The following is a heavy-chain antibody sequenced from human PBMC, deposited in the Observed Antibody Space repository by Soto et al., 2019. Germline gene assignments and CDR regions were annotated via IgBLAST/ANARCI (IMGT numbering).Heavy chain of an antibody. V-gene: IGHV1-69*13. Sequence: SVKVSCKASGGTFSSYAISWVRQAPGQGLEWMGGIIPIFGTANYAQKFQGRVTITADESTSTAHMELSSLRSEDTAAYYCARGSDALYGMDVWGQGTTVTVSS. CDR1: GGTFSSYA. D-gene: IGHD6-6*01. J-gene: IGHJ6*02. CDR2: IIPIFGTA. CDR3: ARGSDALYGMDV.